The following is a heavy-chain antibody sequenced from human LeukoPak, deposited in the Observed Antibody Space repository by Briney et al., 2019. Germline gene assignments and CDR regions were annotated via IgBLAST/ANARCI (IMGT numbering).Heavy chain of an antibody. D-gene: IGHD3-22*01. CDR2: IYSGGST. CDR3: ARDSSGYYYEV. Sequence: PGGSLRLSCAASGFTVSSNYMSWVRQAPGKGLEWVSVIYSGGSTYYADSVKGRFTFSRDNSKNTLYLQMNSLRAEDTAVYYCARDSSGYYYEVWGQGTLVTVSS. V-gene: IGHV3-66*02. CDR1: GFTVSSNY. J-gene: IGHJ4*02.